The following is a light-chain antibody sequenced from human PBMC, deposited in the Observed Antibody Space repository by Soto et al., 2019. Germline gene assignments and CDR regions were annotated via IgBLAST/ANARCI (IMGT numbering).Light chain of an antibody. V-gene: IGLV2-8*01. CDR1: SNDLGGYNY. CDR3: SSYGGSDNLI. CDR2: EVR. J-gene: IGLJ2*01. Sequence: QSALTQPPSASGSPGQSVTISCTGSSNDLGGYNYVSWYQHHPGKAPKLIIYEVRERPSGVPDRFSGSKSGNTASLTVSGPQAEDEADYYCSSYGGSDNLIFGGGTKVTVL.